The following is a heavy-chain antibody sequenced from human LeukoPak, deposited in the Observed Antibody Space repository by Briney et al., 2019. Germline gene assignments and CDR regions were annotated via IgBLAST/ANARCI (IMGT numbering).Heavy chain of an antibody. D-gene: IGHD3-22*01. J-gene: IGHJ4*02. V-gene: IGHV3-21*01. CDR1: GFTFNNYS. Sequence: GGSLRLSCVASGFTFNNYSMIWDRQAPGKGLEWVSSISSRSTYLYYADSLKGRFTISRDNAKNSLYLQMNSLRGEDTAVYYCARGAERSGYDYWGQGALVTVAS. CDR2: ISSRSTYL. CDR3: ARGAERSGYDY.